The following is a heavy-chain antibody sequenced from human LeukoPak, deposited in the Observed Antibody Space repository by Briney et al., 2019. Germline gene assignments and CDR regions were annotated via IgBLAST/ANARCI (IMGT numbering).Heavy chain of an antibody. CDR1: GFTISNYA. Sequence: GSLRLSCAASGFTISNYAMSWVRQAPGKGLEWVSAISGSVGSTYYADSVKGRFTISRDNSKNTLYLQMNSLRAEDTAVYYCAKSRSIAARYYYMDVWGKGTTVTVSS. CDR3: AKSRSIAARYYYMDV. CDR2: ISGSVGST. V-gene: IGHV3-23*01. D-gene: IGHD6-6*01. J-gene: IGHJ6*03.